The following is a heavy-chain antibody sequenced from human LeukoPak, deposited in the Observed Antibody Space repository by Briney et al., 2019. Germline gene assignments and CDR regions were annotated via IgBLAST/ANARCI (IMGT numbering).Heavy chain of an antibody. J-gene: IGHJ4*02. CDR3: ARDQWLDY. CDR2: ISSTSNTI. V-gene: IGHV3-48*01. CDR1: GFTFSSFA. Sequence: PGGSLRLSCAASGFTFSSFALHWVRQAPGKGLEWVSFISSTSNTIYYADSVKGRFTVSRDNAKNSLYLQMNSLRAEDTAVYYCARDQWLDYWGQGTLVTVSS. D-gene: IGHD6-19*01.